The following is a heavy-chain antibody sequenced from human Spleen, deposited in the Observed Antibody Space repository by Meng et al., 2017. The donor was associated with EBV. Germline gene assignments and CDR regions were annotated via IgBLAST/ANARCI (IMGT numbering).Heavy chain of an antibody. J-gene: IGHJ4*02. V-gene: IGHV1-8*01. D-gene: IGHD3/OR15-3a*01. CDR2: MNPNSGDA. Sequence: QVQRVESGGEVKKPGASVKVSCEAFGYTFTDYDINWVRQATGQGLEWVGWMNPNSGDAGFAQKFQGRVTMTSTPSITTAYMELSDLRSDDTAVYYCASGASYFWTWGQGTLVTVSS. CDR1: GYTFTDYD. CDR3: ASGASYFWT.